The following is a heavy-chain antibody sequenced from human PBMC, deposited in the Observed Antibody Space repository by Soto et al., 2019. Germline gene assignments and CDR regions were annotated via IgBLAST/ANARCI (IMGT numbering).Heavy chain of an antibody. CDR1: GFPFSGSI. J-gene: IGHJ6*02. CDR2: IRSKANGYAT. D-gene: IGHD1-26*01. Sequence: EVQLVESGGGLVQPGGSLKLSCAASGFPFSGSIIHWVRQASGKGLEWVGRIRSKANGYATAYGGSVKGRFTITRDDSQNTAYMQMDSLKTEDTAMYYCTRNLGAKYGFDVWGQGTTVTVSS. CDR3: TRNLGAKYGFDV. V-gene: IGHV3-73*02.